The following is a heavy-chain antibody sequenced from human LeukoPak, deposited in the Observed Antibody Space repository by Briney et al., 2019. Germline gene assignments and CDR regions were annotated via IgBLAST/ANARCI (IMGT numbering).Heavy chain of an antibody. V-gene: IGHV3-53*01. Sequence: PGGSLRLSCTASGFIVSSNYMSWVRQAPGKGLEWVSIIYSGGTTYYADSVKGRFTISRDNSKNTLYLQMNSLRAEDTAFYYCARAYEFWSGYFSNGGQGTLVTVSS. D-gene: IGHD3/OR15-3a*01. J-gene: IGHJ4*02. CDR1: GFIVSSNY. CDR2: IYSGGTT. CDR3: ARAYEFWSGYFSN.